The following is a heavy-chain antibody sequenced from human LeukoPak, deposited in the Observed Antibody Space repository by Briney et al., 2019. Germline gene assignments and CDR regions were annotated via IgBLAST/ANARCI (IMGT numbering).Heavy chain of an antibody. D-gene: IGHD3-9*01. V-gene: IGHV4-34*01. CDR1: GGSFSGYY. J-gene: IGHJ3*02. Sequence: PSETLSLTCAVYGGSFSGYYWSWIRQSPGKGLEWIGEINHSGSTNYNPSLKSRVTISVDTSKNQFSLKLTSVTAADTAVYYCARPPYYDILTGFSDAFDIWGQGTMVTVSS. CDR3: ARPPYYDILTGFSDAFDI. CDR2: INHSGST.